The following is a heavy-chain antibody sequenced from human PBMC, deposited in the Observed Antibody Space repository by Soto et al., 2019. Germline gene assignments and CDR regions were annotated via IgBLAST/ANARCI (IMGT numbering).Heavy chain of an antibody. CDR1: GGSISSSSYY. J-gene: IGHJ4*02. Sequence: ETLSLTCTVSGGSISSSSYYWGWIRQPPGKGLEWIGSIYYSGSTYYNPSLKSRVTISVDTSKNQFSLKLSSVTAADTAVYYCARSLREYYDYVWGSYRHYYFDYWGQGTLVTVSS. D-gene: IGHD3-16*02. CDR2: IYYSGST. V-gene: IGHV4-39*01. CDR3: ARSLREYYDYVWGSYRHYYFDY.